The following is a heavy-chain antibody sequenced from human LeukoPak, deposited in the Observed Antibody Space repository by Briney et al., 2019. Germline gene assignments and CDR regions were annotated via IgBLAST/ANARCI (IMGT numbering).Heavy chain of an antibody. D-gene: IGHD2-15*01. Sequence: SETLSLTCTVSGGSISSYYWSWIRQPPGKGLEWIGYISYSGSTNYNPSLKSRVTISIDTSKNQFSLKLRSVTAADTAIYYCARTYCSGGSCHFDYWGQGTLVTVSS. J-gene: IGHJ4*02. CDR1: GGSISSYY. V-gene: IGHV4-59*08. CDR3: ARTYCSGGSCHFDY. CDR2: ISYSGST.